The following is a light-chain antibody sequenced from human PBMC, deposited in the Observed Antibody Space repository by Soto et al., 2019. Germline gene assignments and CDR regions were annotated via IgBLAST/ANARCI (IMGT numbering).Light chain of an antibody. CDR3: SSYTSSSTLGLV. J-gene: IGLJ2*01. CDR2: EVS. CDR1: SSDVGGYNY. V-gene: IGLV2-14*01. Sequence: QSALTQPASVSGSPGQSITISCTGTSSDVGGYNYVSWYQQHPGKAPKLMIYEVSNRPSGVSNRFSGSKSGNTASLTISGLQAEDEADYYCSSYTSSSTLGLVCGGGTK.